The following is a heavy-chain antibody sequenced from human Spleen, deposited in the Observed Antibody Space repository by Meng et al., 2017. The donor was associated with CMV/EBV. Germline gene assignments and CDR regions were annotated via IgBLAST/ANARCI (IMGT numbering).Heavy chain of an antibody. V-gene: IGHV3-9*01. CDR1: EFTFDDYG. CDR2: ITWNSGSI. Sequence: GGSLRLSCAASEFTFDDYGMHWVRQAPGKGLEWVSGITWNSGSINYADSVKGRFTISRDDSKNIAYLQMNGLKSEDTAVYFCVREHLPVFAVGLPGNYWGQGTLVTVSS. CDR3: VREHLPVFAVGLPGNY. D-gene: IGHD3-3*01. J-gene: IGHJ4*02.